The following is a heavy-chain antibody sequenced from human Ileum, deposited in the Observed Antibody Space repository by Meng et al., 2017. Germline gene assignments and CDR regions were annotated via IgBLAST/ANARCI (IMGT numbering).Heavy chain of an antibody. Sequence: GESPNISCPSSGFTFSRHWMNWVRQAPGKGLVWVSRIHYDESSTSYADSVKGRFTISRDNPKNVVYLQMNSLRAEDTAVYYCATYRAFTGDLDTDYWGQGALVTVSS. CDR2: IHYDESST. V-gene: IGHV3-74*01. CDR3: ATYRAFTGDLDTDY. J-gene: IGHJ4*02. D-gene: IGHD7-27*01. CDR1: GFTFSRHW.